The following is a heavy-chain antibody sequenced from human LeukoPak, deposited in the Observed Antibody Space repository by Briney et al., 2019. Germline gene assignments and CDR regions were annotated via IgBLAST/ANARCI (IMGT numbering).Heavy chain of an antibody. Sequence: GGSLRLSCAASGFTFSSYWMHWVRHTPGKGLVGVLRIIIDGSSTKHADSVKGRFTISRDNAKNTLYLQMNSLRAEDTAVYYCARDRFYIPDVWGKGTTVTVSS. CDR3: ARDRFYIPDV. CDR1: GFTFSSYW. CDR2: IIIDGSST. V-gene: IGHV3-74*01. D-gene: IGHD3-10*01. J-gene: IGHJ6*04.